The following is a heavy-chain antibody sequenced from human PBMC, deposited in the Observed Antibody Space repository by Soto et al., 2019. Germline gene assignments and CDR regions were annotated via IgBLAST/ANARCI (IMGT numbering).Heavy chain of an antibody. D-gene: IGHD3-22*01. CDR2: IWYDGSNK. V-gene: IGHV3-33*01. J-gene: IGHJ3*02. CDR1: GFTFSSYG. Sequence: GGSLRLSCAASGFTFSSYGMHWVRQAPGKGLEWVAVIWYDGSNKYYADSVKGRFTISRDNSKNTLYLQMNSLRAEDTAVYYCARDTNYYDSSGYFDDAFDIWGQGTMVTVSS. CDR3: ARDTNYYDSSGYFDDAFDI.